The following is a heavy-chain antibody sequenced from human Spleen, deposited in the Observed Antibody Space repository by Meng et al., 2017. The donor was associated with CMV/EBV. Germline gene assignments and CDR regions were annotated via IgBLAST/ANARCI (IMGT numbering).Heavy chain of an antibody. CDR1: GFTFSSYS. CDR3: ARGTHNDFWNGYLYYGMDV. V-gene: IGHV3-21*04. D-gene: IGHD3-3*01. CDR2: ISSGSSHI. J-gene: IGHJ6*02. Sequence: GGSLRLSCAASGFTFSSYSLNWVRQAPGKGLEWVSSISSGSSHIYYADSVKGRVTISRDNAKNSLYLQMNSLRAEDTAVYYCARGTHNDFWNGYLYYGMDVWGQGTTVTVSS.